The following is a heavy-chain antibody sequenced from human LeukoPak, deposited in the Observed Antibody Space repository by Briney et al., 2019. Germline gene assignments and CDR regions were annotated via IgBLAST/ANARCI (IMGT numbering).Heavy chain of an antibody. CDR3: ARGAVAVPLAFDY. D-gene: IGHD6-19*01. CDR1: GGTFSTYA. V-gene: IGHV1-69*05. CDR2: SIPSFGTA. J-gene: IGHJ4*02. Sequence: WVNVSCQSSGGTFSTYAISWVRQAPGQGLEWMGRSIPSFGTAHNAQKIQGRVTIKTHESTSTAYMKLSRQRSEDTSVYYCARGAVAVPLAFDYAGQGNLVTVS.